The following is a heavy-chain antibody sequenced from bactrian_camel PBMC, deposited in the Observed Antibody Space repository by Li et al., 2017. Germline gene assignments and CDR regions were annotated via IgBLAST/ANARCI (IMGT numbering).Heavy chain of an antibody. J-gene: IGHJ4*01. Sequence: VQLVESGGGSAQAGGSLRLTCVASGFTMNRYCMGWFRQAPGKEREGVATIDLEGNTKYADFVKGRFFISRDYTKTNLFLQMNSLKSEDSATYYCAADGPRTVAAVTSLNAQVYNYWGQGTQVTVS. CDR1: GFTMNRYC. CDR3: AADGPRTVAAVTSLNAQVYNY. V-gene: IGHV3S67*01. D-gene: IGHD6*01. CDR2: IDLEGNT.